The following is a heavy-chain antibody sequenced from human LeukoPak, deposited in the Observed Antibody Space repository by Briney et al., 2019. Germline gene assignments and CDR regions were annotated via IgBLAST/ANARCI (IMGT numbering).Heavy chain of an antibody. CDR3: ARYRRYSSSWDQ. CDR1: GFTFSSYE. V-gene: IGHV3-48*03. J-gene: IGHJ4*02. CDR2: ISSSGSTI. D-gene: IGHD6-13*01. Sequence: PGGSLRLSCAASGFTFSSYEMNWVRQAPGKGLEWVSYISSSGSTIYYADSVKGRFTISRDNAKNSLYLQMNSLRAEDTAVYYCARYRRYSSSWDQWGQGTLVTVSS.